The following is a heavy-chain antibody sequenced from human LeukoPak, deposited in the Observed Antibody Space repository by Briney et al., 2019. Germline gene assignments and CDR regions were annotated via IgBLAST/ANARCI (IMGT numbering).Heavy chain of an antibody. CDR3: AKGGKRDYFDY. V-gene: IGHV3-30*18. Sequence: GRSLRLSCAASGFTFSSYGMHWVRQAPGKGLDWVAVISYDVSNKYYADSVKGRFTISRDNSKNTLYLQMNSLRAEDTAVYYCAKGGKRDYFDYWGQGTLVTVSS. CDR1: GFTFSSYG. J-gene: IGHJ4*02. CDR2: ISYDVSNK.